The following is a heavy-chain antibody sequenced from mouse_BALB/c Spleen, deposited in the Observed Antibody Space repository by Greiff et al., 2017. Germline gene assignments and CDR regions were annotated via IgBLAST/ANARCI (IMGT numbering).Heavy chain of an antibody. CDR3: ARSPDGYYAWFAY. J-gene: IGHJ3*01. CDR1: GFTFSSFG. V-gene: IGHV5-17*02. CDR2: ISSGSSTI. D-gene: IGHD2-3*01. Sequence: EVQVVESGGGLVQPGGSRKLSCAASGFTFSSFGMHWVRQAPEKGLEWVAYISSGSSTIYYADTVKGRFTISRDNPKNTLFLQMTSLRSEDTAMYYCARSPDGYYAWFAYWGQGTLVTVSA.